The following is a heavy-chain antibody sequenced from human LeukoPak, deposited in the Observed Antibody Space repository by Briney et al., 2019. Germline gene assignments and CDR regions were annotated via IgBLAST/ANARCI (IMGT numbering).Heavy chain of an antibody. CDR3: ARDGSSVPGPQVVVAARYYYYYGMDV. V-gene: IGHV1-2*02. Sequence: AASVKVFCKASGYTFTGYYMHWVRQAPGQGLEWMGWINPNSGGTNYAQKFQGRVTMTRDTSISTAYMELSRLRSDDTAVYYCARDGSSVPGPQVVVAARYYYYYGMDVWGQGTTVTVSS. CDR2: INPNSGGT. J-gene: IGHJ6*02. CDR1: GYTFTGYY. D-gene: IGHD2-15*01.